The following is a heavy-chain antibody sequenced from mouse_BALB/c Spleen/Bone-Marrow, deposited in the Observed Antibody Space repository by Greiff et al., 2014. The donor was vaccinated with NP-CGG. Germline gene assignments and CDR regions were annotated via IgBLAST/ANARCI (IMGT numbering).Heavy chain of an antibody. J-gene: IGHJ3*01. Sequence: QVQLQQSGAELAKPRASVKMSCKASGYTFTNYWMHWVKKRPGKGLERIGYIDPSTGYTEYNQKFKDKATLTADKSSSTAYMQRSSRTSEDSAFYYGARGGIYDGYAYWGQGTPLTVS. D-gene: IGHD2-3*01. CDR3: ARGGIYDGYAY. CDR2: IDPSTGYT. V-gene: IGHV1-7*01. CDR1: GYTFTNYW.